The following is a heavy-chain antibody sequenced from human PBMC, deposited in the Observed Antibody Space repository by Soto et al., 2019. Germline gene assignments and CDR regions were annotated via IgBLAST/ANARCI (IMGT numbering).Heavy chain of an antibody. CDR1: GYTFSGYD. D-gene: IGHD3-3*01. V-gene: IGHV1-8*01. CDR2: VSPDSGST. CDR3: ARATELRYVEWSVYRGGNYAMDV. Sequence: QVQLVQSGAEVKKPGASVRVSCKASGYTFSGYDINWLRQATGQGLERMGWVSPDSGSTGCAGIFQGRVTMTWDRSTTTAYMDLSSLTFEDSAVYYCARATELRYVEWSVYRGGNYAMDVWGQGTTVNVSS. J-gene: IGHJ6*02.